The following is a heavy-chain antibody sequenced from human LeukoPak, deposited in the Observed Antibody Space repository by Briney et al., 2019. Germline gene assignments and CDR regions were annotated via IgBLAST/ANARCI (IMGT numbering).Heavy chain of an antibody. CDR2: INHSGST. CDR1: GGSFSGYY. V-gene: IGHV4-34*01. Sequence: SETLSLTCAVYGGSFSGYYWSWIRQPPGKGLEWIGEINHSGSTNYNPSLKSRVTISVDTSKNQFSLKLSPVTAADTAVYYCAGGGVDYYGSGSYYKRKYYFDYWGQGTLVTVSS. CDR3: AGGGVDYYGSGSYYKRKYYFDY. J-gene: IGHJ4*02. D-gene: IGHD3-10*01.